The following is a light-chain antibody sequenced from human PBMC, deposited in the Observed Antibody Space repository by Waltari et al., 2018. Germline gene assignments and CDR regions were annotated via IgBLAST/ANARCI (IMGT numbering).Light chain of an antibody. CDR1: QTVSRSY. CDR3: QQYETSPWT. Sequence: EIVLTQSPGTLSLSPGARATLSCRASQTVSRSYLTWYQQKPGQAPRLLMYGVSSRAAGIPDRFSGSGSGTDFTLTINRLQPEDFAVYYCQQYETSPWTFGQGTKVEIK. J-gene: IGKJ1*01. V-gene: IGKV3-20*01. CDR2: GVS.